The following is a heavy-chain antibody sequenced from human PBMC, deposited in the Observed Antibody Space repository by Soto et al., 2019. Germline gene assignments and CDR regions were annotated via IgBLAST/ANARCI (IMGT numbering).Heavy chain of an antibody. D-gene: IGHD1-1*01. J-gene: IGHJ5*02. CDR3: VRDGTKTLRDWFDP. V-gene: IGHV4-4*07. CDR1: GSSISGFY. CDR2: IYATGTT. Sequence: SGTLSRTCTVSGSSISGFYWSWIRKSAGKGLEWIGRIYATGTTDYNPSLKSRVMMSVDTSKKQFSLKLRSVTAADTAVYYCVRDGTKTLRDWFDPWGQGISVTVSS.